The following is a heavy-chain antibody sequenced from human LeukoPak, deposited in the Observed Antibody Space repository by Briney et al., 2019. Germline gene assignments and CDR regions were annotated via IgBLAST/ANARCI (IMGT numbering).Heavy chain of an antibody. CDR1: GGSFSGYY. CDR3: AKDPTDFDSSGQTYFDY. CDR2: INHSGST. D-gene: IGHD3-22*01. Sequence: SETLSLTCAVYGGSFSGYYWSWIRQPPGKGLEWIGEINHSGSTNYNPSLKSRVTISVDTSKNQFSLKLSSVTAADTAVYYCAKDPTDFDSSGQTYFDYWGQGSLVTVSS. J-gene: IGHJ4*02. V-gene: IGHV4-34*01.